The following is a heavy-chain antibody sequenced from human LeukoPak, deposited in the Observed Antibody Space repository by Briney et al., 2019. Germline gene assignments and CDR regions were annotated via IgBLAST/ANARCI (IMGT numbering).Heavy chain of an antibody. CDR2: IIPIFGTA. Sequence: PGGSLRLSCAASGFTFSSYAISWVRQAPGQGLEWMGGIIPIFGTANYAQKFQGRVTITADESTSTAYMELSSLRSEDTAVYYCASFKDPTYYFDYWGQGTLVTVSS. V-gene: IGHV1-69*01. CDR1: GFTFSSYA. CDR3: ASFKDPTYYFDY. J-gene: IGHJ4*02. D-gene: IGHD3-16*01.